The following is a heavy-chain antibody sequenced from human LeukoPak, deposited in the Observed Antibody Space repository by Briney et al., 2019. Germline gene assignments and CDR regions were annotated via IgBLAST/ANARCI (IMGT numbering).Heavy chain of an antibody. Sequence: YPGGSLRPSCAASGFTFSTYDMHWVRQTTGKGLEWVSAIGAGGDTYYQDSVKGRFTIFRDNANLYLQMNTLRPGDTAVYYCVREGTFASPEAGRWIDSFDIWGQGTMVTVSS. CDR2: IGAGGDT. CDR3: VREGTFASPEAGRWIDSFDI. V-gene: IGHV3-13*01. CDR1: GFTFSTYD. J-gene: IGHJ3*02. D-gene: IGHD6-13*01.